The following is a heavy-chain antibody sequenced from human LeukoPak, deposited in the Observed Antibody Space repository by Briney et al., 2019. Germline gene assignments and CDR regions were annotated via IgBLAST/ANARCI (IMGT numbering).Heavy chain of an antibody. V-gene: IGHV3-66*02. CDR1: GFTFSNYA. J-gene: IGHJ6*03. CDR3: AIFWGGACSAKYYYYYYMDF. CDR2: IYSGGST. D-gene: IGHD2-21*02. Sequence: PGGSLRLSCAVSGFTFSNYAMSWVRQAPGKGLEWVSVIYSGGSTYYADSVKGRFTISRDNSKNTLYLQMNSLRAEDTAVYYCAIFWGGACSAKYYYYYYMDFGGKGTTVTVPS.